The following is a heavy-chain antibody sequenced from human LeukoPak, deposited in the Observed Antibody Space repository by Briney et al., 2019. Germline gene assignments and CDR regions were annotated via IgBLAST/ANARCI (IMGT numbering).Heavy chain of an antibody. Sequence: GGSLRLSCAASGFTFSSYEMNWVRQAPGKGLEWVSAVSGSGGYTYYVDSVKGRFTVSRDSSKNTLYLQMNSLRAEDTAVYYCARGHESIKTFGEVIKSRTRWFDPWGQGTLVTVSS. CDR2: VSGSGGYT. D-gene: IGHD3-3*01. CDR3: ARGHESIKTFGEVIKSRTRWFDP. CDR1: GFTFSSYE. V-gene: IGHV3-23*01. J-gene: IGHJ5*02.